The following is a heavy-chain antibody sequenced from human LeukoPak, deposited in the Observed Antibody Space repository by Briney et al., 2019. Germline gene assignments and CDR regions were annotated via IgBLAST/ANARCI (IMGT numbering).Heavy chain of an antibody. CDR3: ATGSSSGWYGRPDY. J-gene: IGHJ4*02. V-gene: IGHV3-30*02. Sequence: PGGSLRLSCAASGFTFSSCGMHWVRQAPGKGLEWVAFIRYDGSNKYYVDSVKGRFTISRDNSKNTLYLQMNSLRAEDTAVYYCATGSSSGWYGRPDYWGQGTLVTVSS. CDR1: GFTFSSCG. D-gene: IGHD6-19*01. CDR2: IRYDGSNK.